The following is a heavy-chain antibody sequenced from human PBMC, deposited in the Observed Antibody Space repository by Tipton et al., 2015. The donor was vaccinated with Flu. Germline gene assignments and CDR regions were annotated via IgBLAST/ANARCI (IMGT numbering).Heavy chain of an antibody. Sequence: TLSLTCSVSGDSIGSPYYWAWIRQPPGRGLEWIGNIHKTGINYINPSLTSRVTISVDTSKNQFSLRLTSVTAADTAIYYCARHTGDSVRGVIDYWGQGTLVTVSS. CDR2: IHKTGIN. CDR1: GDSIGSPYY. CDR3: ARHTGDSVRGVIDY. D-gene: IGHD3-10*02. V-gene: IGHV4-38-2*01. J-gene: IGHJ4*02.